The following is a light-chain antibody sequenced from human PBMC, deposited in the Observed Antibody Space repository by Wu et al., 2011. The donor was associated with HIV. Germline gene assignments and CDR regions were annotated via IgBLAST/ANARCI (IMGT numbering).Light chain of an antibody. CDR1: QSVRNY. Sequence: PGERATLSCRASQSVRNYLAWFQQKPGQAPRLLIYDASNRATGIPARFSGSGSGTDFSLTISRLEPEDFAVYYCQQYGSSYTFGQGSKLEIK. CDR2: DAS. J-gene: IGKJ2*01. CDR3: QQYGSSYT. V-gene: IGKV3-11*01.